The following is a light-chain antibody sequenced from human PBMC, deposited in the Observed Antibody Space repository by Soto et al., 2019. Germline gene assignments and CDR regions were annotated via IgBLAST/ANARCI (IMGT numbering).Light chain of an antibody. V-gene: IGKV1-5*01. CDR2: DVS. CDR1: QRISYW. J-gene: IGKJ1*01. Sequence: DIQMTQSPSTLSGSVGDRVTITCRASQRISYWLAWYQQKPGKAPKFLIYDVSTLESGVPSRLSGSGSGTEFTLTISSLQPDDFATYYCQQYNSYWTFGQGTKVDIK. CDR3: QQYNSYWT.